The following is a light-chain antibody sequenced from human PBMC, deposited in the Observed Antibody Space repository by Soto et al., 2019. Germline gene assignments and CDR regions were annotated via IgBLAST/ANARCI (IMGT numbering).Light chain of an antibody. CDR3: AAWDDSLSGWV. J-gene: IGLJ3*02. CDR2: TNN. CDR1: SSNIETNY. V-gene: IGLV1-47*01. Sequence: QSVLTQPPSASGTPGQRVTISCSGSSSNIETNYAYWFQQLPGTAPKLLIYTNNQRPSGVPDRFSGAKSGTSASLAISGLRSEDEADYYCAAWDDSLSGWVFGGGTKVTVL.